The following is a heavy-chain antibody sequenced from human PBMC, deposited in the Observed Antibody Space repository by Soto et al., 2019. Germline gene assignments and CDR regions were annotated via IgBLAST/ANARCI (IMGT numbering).Heavy chain of an antibody. D-gene: IGHD5-18*01. CDR2: IYYSGST. Sequence: SETLSLTCTVSGSSISSYFWSWIRQPPGKGLEWIGYIYYSGSTNYNPSLKSRVTISVDTSKNQFSLKLSSVTAADTAVYYCARSGTAMVLVDYWGQGTLVTVSS. V-gene: IGHV4-59*01. CDR3: ARSGTAMVLVDY. J-gene: IGHJ4*02. CDR1: GSSISSYF.